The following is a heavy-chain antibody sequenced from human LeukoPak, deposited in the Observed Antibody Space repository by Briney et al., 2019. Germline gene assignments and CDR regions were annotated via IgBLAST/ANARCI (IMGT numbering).Heavy chain of an antibody. CDR2: INPSGGST. D-gene: IGHD3-3*01. CDR3: ATTSLIFGVVSNYYYGMDV. J-gene: IGHJ6*02. Sequence: GASVKVSCKASGYTFTSYYMHWVRQAPGQGLEWMGIINPSGGSTSYAQKFQGRVTMTRDTSTSTVYMELSSLRSEDTAVYYCATTSLIFGVVSNYYYGMDVWGQGTTVTVSS. V-gene: IGHV1-46*01. CDR1: GYTFTSYY.